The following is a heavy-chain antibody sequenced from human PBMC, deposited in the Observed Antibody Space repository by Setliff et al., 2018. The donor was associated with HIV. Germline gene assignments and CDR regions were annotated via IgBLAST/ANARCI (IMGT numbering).Heavy chain of an antibody. CDR2: ISPSGGST. V-gene: IGHV3-23*01. CDR3: AKTLVVVASPLDF. J-gene: IGHJ4*02. D-gene: IGHD2-15*01. CDR1: GFTFRRYA. Sequence: PGGSLRLSCAASGFTFRRYAMSWVRQAPGKGLEWVSAISPSGGSTYYADSVRGRFTISRDNSKDTLYLQMSGLTAEDTAIYYCAKTLVVVASPLDFWGQGTLVTVSS.